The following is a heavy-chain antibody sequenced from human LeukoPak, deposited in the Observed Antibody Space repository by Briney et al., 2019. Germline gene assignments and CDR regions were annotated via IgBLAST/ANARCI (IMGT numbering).Heavy chain of an antibody. D-gene: IGHD5-18*01. CDR1: GGSISTYY. V-gene: IGHV4-59*08. CDR3: ARHSPAMVDYYYYYYMDV. CDR2: IYYTGSA. Sequence: SETLSLTCTVSGGSISTYYWSWIRQPPGKGLEWIGYIYYTGSANYNPSLKSRVTISVDTSKNQFSLKLSSVTAADTAVYYCARHSPAMVDYYYYYYMDVWGKGTTVTISS. J-gene: IGHJ6*03.